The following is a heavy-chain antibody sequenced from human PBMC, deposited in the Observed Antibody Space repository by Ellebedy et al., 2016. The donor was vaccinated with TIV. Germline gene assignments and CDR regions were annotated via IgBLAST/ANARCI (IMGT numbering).Heavy chain of an antibody. Sequence: KVSCKGSGYSFTSYWIGWVRQMPGKGLEWMGIIYPGDSDTRYSPSFQGQVTISADKSISPAYLQWSSLKASDTAMYYWARLLAGGWLYYFDYWGQGTLVTVSS. J-gene: IGHJ4*02. CDR1: GYSFTSYW. CDR2: IYPGDSDT. D-gene: IGHD6-19*01. V-gene: IGHV5-51*01. CDR3: ARLLAGGWLYYFDY.